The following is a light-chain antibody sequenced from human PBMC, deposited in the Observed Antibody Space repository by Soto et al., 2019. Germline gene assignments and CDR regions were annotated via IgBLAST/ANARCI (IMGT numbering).Light chain of an antibody. V-gene: IGKV3-11*01. CDR3: QQRSYWPWT. Sequence: EIVLTQSPATLSLSPGERATLSCRASQSVSSLLAWYQQKSGQPPRLLVSDASKRATGVPARFSGSGSGTDFTLIISSLEPEDFAVFYCQQRSYWPWTFGQGTKVEIK. CDR1: QSVSSL. CDR2: DAS. J-gene: IGKJ1*01.